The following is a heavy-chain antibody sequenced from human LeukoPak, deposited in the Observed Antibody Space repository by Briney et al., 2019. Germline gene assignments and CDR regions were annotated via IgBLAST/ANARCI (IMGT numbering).Heavy chain of an antibody. D-gene: IGHD3-16*01. Sequence: GASVKVSCKASGYTFTGYYMHWVRQAPGQGLEWMGWINPNSGGTNYAQKFQGRVTMTRDTSISTAYMELSRLRSDDTAVYYCARVGDDYVWGSYVYWGQGTLVTVSS. J-gene: IGHJ4*02. CDR2: INPNSGGT. V-gene: IGHV1-2*02. CDR1: GYTFTGYY. CDR3: ARVGDDYVWGSYVY.